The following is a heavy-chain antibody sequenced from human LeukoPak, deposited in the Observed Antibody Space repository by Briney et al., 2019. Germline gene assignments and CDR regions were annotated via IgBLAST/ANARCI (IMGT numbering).Heavy chain of an antibody. J-gene: IGHJ4*02. D-gene: IGHD2/OR15-2a*01. Sequence: GESLRLSCAASGFTVSGNYMSWVRQAPGKGLEWVSSISSSSSYIYYADSVKGRFTISRDNAKTSLYLQMNSLRAEDTAVYYCARDFNRWGQGTLVTVSS. CDR1: GFTVSGNY. CDR3: ARDFNR. CDR2: ISSSSSYI. V-gene: IGHV3-21*01.